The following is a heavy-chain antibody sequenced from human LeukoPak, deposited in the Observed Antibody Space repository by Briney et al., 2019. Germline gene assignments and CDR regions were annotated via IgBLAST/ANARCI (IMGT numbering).Heavy chain of an antibody. J-gene: IGHJ4*02. Sequence: ASVKVSCKASGYTFTGYYMHWVRQAPGQGLEWMGWINPNSGGTNYAQKFQGRVTMTRDTSISTAYMELGRLRSDDTAVYYCARAYDSSGYYLENPFDYWGQGTLVTVSS. V-gene: IGHV1-2*02. CDR1: GYTFTGYY. CDR3: ARAYDSSGYYLENPFDY. D-gene: IGHD3-22*01. CDR2: INPNSGGT.